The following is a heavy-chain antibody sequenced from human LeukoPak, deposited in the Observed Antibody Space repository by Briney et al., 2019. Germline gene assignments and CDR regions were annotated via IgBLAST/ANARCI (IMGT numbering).Heavy chain of an antibody. CDR1: GFSFSAYW. V-gene: IGHV3-7*01. D-gene: IGHD2-15*01. J-gene: IGHJ4*02. Sequence: GGSLRLSCAASGFSFSAYWMTWVHQAPGTGLEWVADINPAGTETYYVDPVKGRFTVSRDNAKNLLYLQMNSLRAEDTAVYHCARFGYVAAVDVWGQGTLVTVSS. CDR2: INPAGTET. CDR3: ARFGYVAAVDV.